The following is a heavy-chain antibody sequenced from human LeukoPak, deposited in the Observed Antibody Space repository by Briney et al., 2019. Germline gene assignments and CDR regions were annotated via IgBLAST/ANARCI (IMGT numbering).Heavy chain of an antibody. CDR3: ARSLLTPLGYCSSIICYTACY. V-gene: IGHV1-46*03. CDR2: INPSGGST. Sequence: ASVKVSCKASGYTFTSYYMHWVRQAPGQGLEWMGIINPSGGSTSYAQKFQGRVTMTRDTSTSTVYMELSSLRSEDTAVYYCARSLLTPLGYCSSIICYTACYWGQGTLVTVSS. D-gene: IGHD2-2*02. CDR1: GYTFTSYY. J-gene: IGHJ4*02.